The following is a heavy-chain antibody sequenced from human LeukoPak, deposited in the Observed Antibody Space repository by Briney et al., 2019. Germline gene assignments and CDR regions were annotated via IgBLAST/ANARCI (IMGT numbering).Heavy chain of an antibody. CDR2: IWYDGSKK. D-gene: IGHD3-3*01. CDR1: GFSFDTHG. Sequence: GGSLRLSCAASGFSFDTHGMHWVRQAPGKGLEWVAVIWYDGSKKYYADSVKGRFTISRDNSKKSLFLQMNSLRAEDTALYYCARDIFADSSGGSFDFWGQGTLVTVSS. V-gene: IGHV3-33*01. CDR3: ARDIFADSSGGSFDF. J-gene: IGHJ4*02.